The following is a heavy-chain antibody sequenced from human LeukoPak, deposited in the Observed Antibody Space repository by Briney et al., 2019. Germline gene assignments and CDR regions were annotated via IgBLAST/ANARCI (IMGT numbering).Heavy chain of an antibody. CDR1: GGSISSYY. CDR3: ARGGLVASIRGYFDY. V-gene: IGHV4-59*01. J-gene: IGHJ4*02. D-gene: IGHD5-12*01. CDR2: IYYSGST. Sequence: SETLSLTCTVSGGSISSYYWSWIRQPPGKGLEWIGYIYYSGSTNYNPSLKSRVTISVDTSKNQFSLKLSSVTAADTAVYYCARGGLVASIRGYFDYWAQGTLVTVSS.